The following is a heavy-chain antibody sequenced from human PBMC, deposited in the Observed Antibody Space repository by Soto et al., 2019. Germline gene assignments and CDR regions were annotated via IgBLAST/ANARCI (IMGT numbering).Heavy chain of an antibody. D-gene: IGHD7-27*01. V-gene: IGHV4-30-4*01. CDR3: ARGRYCLTGRCFPNWFDS. CDR2: IYKSATT. J-gene: IGHJ5*01. CDR1: GDSISNLDYF. Sequence: NPSETLSLTCSVSGDSISNLDYFWAWIRQPPGQALEYIGYIYKSATTYYNPSFESRVAISVDTSKSQFSLNVTSVTAADTAVYFCARGRYCLTGRCFPNWFDSWGPGTLVTVSS.